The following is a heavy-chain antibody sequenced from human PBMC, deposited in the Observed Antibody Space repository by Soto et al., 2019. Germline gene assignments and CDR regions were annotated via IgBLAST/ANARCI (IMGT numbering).Heavy chain of an antibody. CDR2: IYHSGST. CDR3: AREVTIFGVVMLNFDY. J-gene: IGHJ4*02. Sequence: SETLSLTCAVSGYSISSGYYWGWIRQPPGKGLEWIGSIYHSGSTYYNPSLKSRVTISVDTSKNQFSLKLSSVTAADTAVYYCAREVTIFGVVMLNFDYWGQGTLVTVSS. V-gene: IGHV4-38-2*02. D-gene: IGHD3-3*01. CDR1: GYSISSGYY.